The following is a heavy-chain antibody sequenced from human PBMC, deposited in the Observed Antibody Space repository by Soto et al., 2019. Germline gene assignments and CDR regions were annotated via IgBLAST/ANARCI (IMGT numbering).Heavy chain of an antibody. CDR1: GFTFSSYG. J-gene: IGHJ4*02. CDR3: AKDPSAYYDFSFDY. Sequence: QVQLVESGGGVVQPGRSLRLSCAASGFTFSSYGMHWVRQAPGKGLGWVAVISYDGSNKYYADSVKGRFTISRDNSKNTLYLQMNSLRAEDTAVYYCAKDPSAYYDFSFDYWGQGTLVTVSS. D-gene: IGHD3-3*01. CDR2: ISYDGSNK. V-gene: IGHV3-30*18.